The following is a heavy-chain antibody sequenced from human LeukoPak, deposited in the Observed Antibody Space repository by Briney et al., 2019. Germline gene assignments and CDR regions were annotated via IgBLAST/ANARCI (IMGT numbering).Heavy chain of an antibody. CDR3: ARVGVGPHVLRYFDWSCGY. D-gene: IGHD3-9*01. J-gene: IGHJ4*02. V-gene: IGHV3-7*03. CDR1: GFTFSSYW. Sequence: GGSLRLSCAASGFTFSSYWMGWVRQAPGKGLEWVANIKQDGSEKYYVDSVKGRFTISRDNAKNSLYLQMNSLRAEDTAVYYCARVGVGPHVLRYFDWSCGYWGQGTLVTVSS. CDR2: IKQDGSEK.